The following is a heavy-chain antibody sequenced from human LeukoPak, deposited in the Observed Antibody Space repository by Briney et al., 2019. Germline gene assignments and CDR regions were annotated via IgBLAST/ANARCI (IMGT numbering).Heavy chain of an antibody. V-gene: IGHV1-46*01. CDR3: ARDSGYPDRGKYYYYYYMDV. CDR2: INPSGGST. Sequence: ASVKVSCKASGYTFTSYYMHWVRQAPGQGLEWMGIINPSGGSTSYAQKFQGRVTMTRDTSTSTVYMKLSSLMSEDTAVYYCARDSGYPDRGKYYYYYYMDVWGKGTTVTISS. J-gene: IGHJ6*03. CDR1: GYTFTSYY. D-gene: IGHD5-12*01.